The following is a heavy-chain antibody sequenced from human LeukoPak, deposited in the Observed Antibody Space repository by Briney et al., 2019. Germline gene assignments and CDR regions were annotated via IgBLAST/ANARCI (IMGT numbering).Heavy chain of an antibody. Sequence: PGGSLRLSCAASGFTFSGYWMSWVRQAPGKGLEWVANIKQDGSEKYYVDSVKGRFTISRDNAKNSLYLQMNSLRAEDTAVYCCARARGSGCLDYWGQGTLVTVSS. V-gene: IGHV3-7*01. CDR1: GFTFSGYW. D-gene: IGHD6-19*01. J-gene: IGHJ4*02. CDR2: IKQDGSEK. CDR3: ARARGSGCLDY.